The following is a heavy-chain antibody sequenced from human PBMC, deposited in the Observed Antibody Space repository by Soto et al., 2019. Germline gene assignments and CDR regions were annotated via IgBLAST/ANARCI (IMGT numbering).Heavy chain of an antibody. CDR1: GFTFSNAW. V-gene: IGHV3-15*07. CDR3: TTDSYITSIIVRFDY. CDR2: VKSKNDGGTT. Sequence: EVHLVESGGGLVKPGGSLRLSCAASGFTFSNAWINWVRQAPGKGLEWVGRVKSKNDGGTTDFAAPVKGRFAISRDDSKNMVNLEMNSLQTEDTAIYYCTTDSYITSIIVRFDYWGHGTLVTVSS. D-gene: IGHD3-22*01. J-gene: IGHJ4*01.